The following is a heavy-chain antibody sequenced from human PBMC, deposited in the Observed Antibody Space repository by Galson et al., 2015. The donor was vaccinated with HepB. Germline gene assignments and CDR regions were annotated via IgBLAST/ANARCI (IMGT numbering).Heavy chain of an antibody. CDR1: GGSFSGYY. D-gene: IGHD3-3*01. V-gene: IGHV4-34*01. J-gene: IGHJ6*02. Sequence: ETLSLTCAVYGGSFSGYYWSWIRQPPGKGLEWIGEINHSGSTNYNPSLKSRVTMSLDTSKNQFSLKLTSVTAADTAVYYCARLTYYDFWSGYSPRGLGMDVWDQGTSVTVS. CDR3: ARLTYYDFWSGYSPRGLGMDV. CDR2: INHSGST.